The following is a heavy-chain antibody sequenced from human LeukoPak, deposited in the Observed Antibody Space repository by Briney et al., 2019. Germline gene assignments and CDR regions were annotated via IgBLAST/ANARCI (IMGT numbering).Heavy chain of an antibody. CDR3: AREGYLPPAATFDY. D-gene: IGHD2-2*01. CDR2: VSSSGSTI. J-gene: IGHJ4*02. Sequence: PGGSLRLSCAASGFTFSDYYMSWIRQAPGKGLEWVSYVSSSGSTIYYADSVKGRFTISRDNSKNTLYLQMNSLRAEDTAVYYCAREGYLPPAATFDYWGQGTLVTVSS. CDR1: GFTFSDYY. V-gene: IGHV3-11*04.